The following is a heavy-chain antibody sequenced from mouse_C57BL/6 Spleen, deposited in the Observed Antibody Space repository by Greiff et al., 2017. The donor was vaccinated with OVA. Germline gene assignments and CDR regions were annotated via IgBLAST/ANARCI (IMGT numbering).Heavy chain of an antibody. V-gene: IGHV5-9*04. J-gene: IGHJ4*01. CDR1: GFTFSSYT. D-gene: IGHD3-2*02. Sequence: DVKLVESGGGLVKPGGSLKLSCAASGFTFSSYTMSWVRQTPGKRLEWVATISGGGGNTYYPDSVKGRFTISRDNAKHTLYLQMSSLRSEDTAVYYCARQQLRDGGAMDYWGQGTSVTVSS. CDR2: ISGGGGNT. CDR3: ARQQLRDGGAMDY.